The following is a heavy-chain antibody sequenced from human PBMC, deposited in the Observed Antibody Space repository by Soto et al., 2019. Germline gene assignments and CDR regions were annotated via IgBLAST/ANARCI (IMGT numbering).Heavy chain of an antibody. CDR3: ASPYMYSSGLYFYGMDV. J-gene: IGHJ6*02. CDR2: INSDGSST. V-gene: IGHV3-74*01. Sequence: EVQLVESGGGLVQPGGSLRLSCAASGFTFSSYWMHWVRQAPGKGLVWVSRINSDGSSTSYADSVKGRFTMSRDNAKDTVYLQMNSLRAEDTAVYYCASPYMYSSGLYFYGMDVWGQGTTVTVSS. D-gene: IGHD6-19*01. CDR1: GFTFSSYW.